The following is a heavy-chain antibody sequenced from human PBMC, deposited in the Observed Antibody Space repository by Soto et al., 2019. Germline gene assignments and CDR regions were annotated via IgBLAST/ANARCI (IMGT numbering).Heavy chain of an antibody. D-gene: IGHD2-2*01. J-gene: IGHJ4*02. CDR3: VGYCSTTKCTFDY. V-gene: IGHV4-30-4*01. CDR2: IYYSGNT. Sequence: KASETLSLTCTVSGGSISSGGSYWGWIRQPPGKGLEWIGYIYYSGNTYFNPSLKSRVTLSVDTSKNQFSLNLSSVTAADTAVYYCVGYCSTTKCTFDYWGQGTLVTVSS. CDR1: GGSISSGGSY.